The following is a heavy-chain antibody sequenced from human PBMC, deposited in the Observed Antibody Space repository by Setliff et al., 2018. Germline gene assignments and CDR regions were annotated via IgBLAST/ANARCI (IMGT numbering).Heavy chain of an antibody. CDR2: INHRGST. CDR1: GDSFSDYY. J-gene: IGHJ3*02. V-gene: IGHV4-34*01. CDR3: ARGRMRGSCSGPSCTYDPFDI. D-gene: IGHD2-2*01. Sequence: TSETLSLTCAVYGDSFSDYYWSWIRQPPGKGLEWIEEINHRGSTNYSPSLRSRVTMSVDTSKNQFSLILRSVTAADTAVYYCARGRMRGSCSGPSCTYDPFDIWGQGTPVTVSS.